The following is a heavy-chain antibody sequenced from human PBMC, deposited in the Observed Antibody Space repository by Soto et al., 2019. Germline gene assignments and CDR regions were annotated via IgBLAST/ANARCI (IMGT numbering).Heavy chain of an antibody. CDR2: IYYSGST. J-gene: IGHJ3*02. Sequence: PSETLSLPCIVSGGPIRSYSWSWFRHPPGKGLGWIGYIYYSGSTNYNPSLKSRVTISVDTSKNQFSLKLSSVTAADTAVYYCARHKSLVPAAPYASEDAFDIWGQGTMVTVSS. D-gene: IGHD2-2*01. CDR3: ARHKSLVPAAPYASEDAFDI. CDR1: GGPIRSYS. V-gene: IGHV4-59*08.